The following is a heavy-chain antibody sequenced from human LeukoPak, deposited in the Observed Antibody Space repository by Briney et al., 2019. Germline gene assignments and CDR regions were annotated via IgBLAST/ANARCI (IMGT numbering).Heavy chain of an antibody. D-gene: IGHD6-6*01. CDR1: GYTFTSYY. CDR2: INPNGGST. V-gene: IGHV1-46*01. CDR3: ARSMGGELAARLNNWFDP. Sequence: ASVKVSCKASGYTFTSYYMHWVRQAPGQGLEWMGIINPNGGSTSYAQKFQGRVTMTRDMSTSTVYMELSSLRSEDTAVYYCARSMGGELAARLNNWFDPWGQGTLVTVSS. J-gene: IGHJ5*02.